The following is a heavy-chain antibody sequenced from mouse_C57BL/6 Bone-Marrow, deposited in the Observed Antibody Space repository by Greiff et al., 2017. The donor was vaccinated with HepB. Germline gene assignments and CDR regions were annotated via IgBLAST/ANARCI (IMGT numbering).Heavy chain of an antibody. CDR1: GYTFTSYG. CDR2: IYPRSGHT. Sequence: QVQLQQSGAELARPGASVKLSCKASGYTFTSYGISWVKQRTGQGLEWIGEIYPRSGHTYYNEKFKGKATLTADKSSSTAYMELRSLTSEDSAVYFCAREGHYYGSSYWYFDVWGTGTTVTVSS. J-gene: IGHJ1*03. V-gene: IGHV1-81*01. D-gene: IGHD1-1*01. CDR3: AREGHYYGSSYWYFDV.